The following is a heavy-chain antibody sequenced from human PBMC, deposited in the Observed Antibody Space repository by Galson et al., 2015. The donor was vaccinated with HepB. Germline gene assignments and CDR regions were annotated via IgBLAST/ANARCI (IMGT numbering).Heavy chain of an antibody. J-gene: IGHJ6*03. CDR2: MDPNSGNT. CDR1: GFSLSTYD. CDR3: ARLPHSSSWDDAYYYMDV. D-gene: IGHD6-13*01. V-gene: IGHV1-8*01. Sequence: SVKVSCKASGFSLSTYDINWVRQATGQGLEWLGWMDPNSGNTGYAQKFQGRITMTRNTSISTAYMELRSLRSEDTAVYYCARLPHSSSWDDAYYYMDVWGKGAPVTFSS.